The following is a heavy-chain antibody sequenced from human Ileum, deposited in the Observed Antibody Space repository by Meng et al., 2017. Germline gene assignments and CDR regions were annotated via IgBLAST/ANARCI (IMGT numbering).Heavy chain of an antibody. CDR2: INHSGST. V-gene: IGHV4-34*01. J-gene: IGHJ4*02. CDR3: ARGGHDSSGYYSFDY. D-gene: IGHD3-22*01. Sequence: QVQLRQLGAGLLKPSETLSLPCPGYGGSFSGYYLSWIRQPPGKGLEWIGEINHSGSTNYNPSLKSRVTISVDTSKNQFSLKLSSVTAADTAVYYCARGGHDSSGYYSFDYWGQGTLVTVSS. CDR1: GGSFSGYY.